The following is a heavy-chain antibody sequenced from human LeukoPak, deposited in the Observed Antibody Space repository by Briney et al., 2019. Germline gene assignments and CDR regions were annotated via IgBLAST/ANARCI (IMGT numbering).Heavy chain of an antibody. V-gene: IGHV4-4*07. CDR3: AREGTTATSTRYYYYTDV. CDR1: GASISSSY. CDR2: IFISGGT. Sequence: SETLSLTCTVSGASISSSYWSWIRQPAGKGLEWIGRIFISGGTNYTPSLKTRVTISVDKSKNQFSLKLPSVTAADTAVYYCAREGTTATSTRYYYYTDVWGKGTSVTVSS. D-gene: IGHD4-11*01. J-gene: IGHJ6*03.